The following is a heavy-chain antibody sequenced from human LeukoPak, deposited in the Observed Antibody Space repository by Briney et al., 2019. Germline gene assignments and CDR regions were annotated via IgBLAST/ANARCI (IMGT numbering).Heavy chain of an antibody. Sequence: GESLRPSCAASGFTVSSNYMSWVRQAPGKGLEWVSVIFSDGTTYYADSVKGRFTISRDNSKNTVYLQMNSLRAEDTAVYYCARGNYGDYDHYGMDVWGQGTTVTVSS. CDR2: IFSDGTT. D-gene: IGHD4-17*01. J-gene: IGHJ6*02. V-gene: IGHV3-66*01. CDR3: ARGNYGDYDHYGMDV. CDR1: GFTVSSNY.